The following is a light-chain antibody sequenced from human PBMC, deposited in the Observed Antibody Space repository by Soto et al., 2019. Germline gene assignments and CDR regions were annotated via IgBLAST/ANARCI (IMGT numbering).Light chain of an antibody. CDR3: QQYNNWPLYT. J-gene: IGKJ2*01. CDR2: GAS. CDR1: QSVSSN. Sequence: EIVMTQSQATLSVSPGERATLSCRASQSVSSNLAWYQQKPGQAPRLLIYGASTRATGIPARFSGSVSGTEFTLTISRLQSEDFSVYYCQQYNNWPLYTFGQGTKREIK. V-gene: IGKV3-15*01.